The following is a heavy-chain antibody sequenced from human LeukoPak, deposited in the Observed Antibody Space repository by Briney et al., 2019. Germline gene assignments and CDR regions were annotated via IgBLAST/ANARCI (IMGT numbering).Heavy chain of an antibody. D-gene: IGHD5-18*01. CDR3: ARSPWIQLWLGAFDI. CDR1: GYSISSGYY. Sequence: SETLSLTCAVSGYSISSGYYWGWIRQPPGKGLEWIGSIYHRGSTYYNPSLKSRVTISVDTSKNQFSLKLSSVTAADTAVYYCARSPWIQLWLGAFDIWGQGTMVTVSS. J-gene: IGHJ3*02. CDR2: IYHRGST. V-gene: IGHV4-38-2*01.